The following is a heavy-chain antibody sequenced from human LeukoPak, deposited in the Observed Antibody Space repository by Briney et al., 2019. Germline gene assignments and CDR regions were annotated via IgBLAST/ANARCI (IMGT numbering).Heavy chain of an antibody. CDR2: IYSGGST. J-gene: IGHJ4*02. CDR3: ARDPYCGGDCFTP. Sequence: GGSLRLSCAASGFVVSSNYMSWVRQAPGKGLEWVSVIYSGGSTYYADSVKGRFTISRDNSKNTLYLQMNSLRAEDTAVYYCARDPYCGGDCFTPWGQGTLVTVSS. V-gene: IGHV3-66*01. D-gene: IGHD2-21*02. CDR1: GFVVSSNY.